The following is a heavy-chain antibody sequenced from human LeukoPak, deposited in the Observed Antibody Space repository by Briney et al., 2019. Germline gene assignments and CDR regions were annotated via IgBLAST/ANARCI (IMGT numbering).Heavy chain of an antibody. J-gene: IGHJ4*02. CDR3: AKDDHLGGVGRGPFDY. D-gene: IGHD3-16*01. Sequence: GGTLRLSCAASGFTFSSYGMSWVRQAPGKGLEWVSAISGSGGSTYYADSVKGRFTISRDNSKNTLYLQMNSLRAEDTAVYYCAKDDHLGGVGRGPFDYWGQGTLVTVSS. CDR1: GFTFSSYG. CDR2: ISGSGGST. V-gene: IGHV3-23*01.